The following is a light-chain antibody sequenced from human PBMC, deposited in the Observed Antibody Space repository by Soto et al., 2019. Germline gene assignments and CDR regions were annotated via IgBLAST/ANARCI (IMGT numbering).Light chain of an antibody. J-gene: IGKJ1*01. V-gene: IGKV1-5*03. CDR1: QSIGTW. CDR2: KAS. CDR3: QQHNTYPT. Sequence: DIQMTQSPSTLSASVGDRVTISCRASQSIGTWLAWYQQKPGKAPKLLIYKASSLESGVPSRFSGSGSGTELTLTISSLQPDDFATYYCQQHNTYPTFGQGTKVDIK.